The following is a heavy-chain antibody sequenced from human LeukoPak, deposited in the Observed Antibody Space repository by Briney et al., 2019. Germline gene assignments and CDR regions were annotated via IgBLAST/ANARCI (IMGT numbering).Heavy chain of an antibody. CDR1: GYIFTGYG. Sequence: ASVKVSCKASGYIFTGYGFTWVRQAPGQGLEWMGWISAYSDNANYAQKFQGRVTMTTDTSTSTAYMELRSLRSDDTAVYYCARGLPHRRYYDSSGYYSYYFDYWGQGTLVTVSS. CDR2: ISAYSDNA. J-gene: IGHJ4*02. V-gene: IGHV1-18*01. CDR3: ARGLPHRRYYDSSGYYSYYFDY. D-gene: IGHD3-22*01.